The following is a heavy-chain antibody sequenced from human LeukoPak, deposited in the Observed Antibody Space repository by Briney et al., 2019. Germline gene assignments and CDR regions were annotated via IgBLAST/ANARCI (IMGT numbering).Heavy chain of an antibody. CDR3: ARQVHDILTGYDY. V-gene: IGHV4-39*01. J-gene: IGHJ4*02. D-gene: IGHD3-9*01. CDR1: GGSIGSSSYY. CDR2: IYYSGST. Sequence: PSETLSLTCTVSGGSIGSSSYYWGWIRQPPGKGLEWIGSIYYSGSTYYNPSLKSRVTISVDTSKNQFSLKLSSVTAADTAVYYCARQVHDILTGYDYWGQGTLATVSS.